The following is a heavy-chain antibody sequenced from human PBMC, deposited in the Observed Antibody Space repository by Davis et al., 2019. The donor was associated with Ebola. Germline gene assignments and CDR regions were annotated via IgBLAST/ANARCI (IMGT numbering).Heavy chain of an antibody. D-gene: IGHD3-10*01. CDR1: GGSISSSSYY. Sequence: MPSETLSLTCTVSGGSISSSSYYWGWIRQPPGKGLEWIGSIYYSGSTYYNPSLKSRVTISVDTSENHFSLKLSSVTAADTAVYYCARGRGYYGSGSYHRYNWFDPWGQGTLVTVSS. CDR3: ARGRGYYGSGSYHRYNWFDP. V-gene: IGHV4-39*02. J-gene: IGHJ5*02. CDR2: IYYSGST.